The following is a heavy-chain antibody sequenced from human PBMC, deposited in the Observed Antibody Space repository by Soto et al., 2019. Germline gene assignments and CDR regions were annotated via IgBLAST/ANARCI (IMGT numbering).Heavy chain of an antibody. CDR2: ISYDGSNK. CDR3: ARDLLVNLLDY. CDR1: GFTFSSYA. J-gene: IGHJ4*02. Sequence: QVQLVESGGGVVQPGRSLRLSCAASGFTFSSYAMHWVRQAPGKGLEWVAVISYDGSNKYYADSVKGRFTISRDNSKNTLYLQMNSLRAEDTAVYYCARDLLVNLLDYWGQGTLVTVSS. V-gene: IGHV3-30-3*01.